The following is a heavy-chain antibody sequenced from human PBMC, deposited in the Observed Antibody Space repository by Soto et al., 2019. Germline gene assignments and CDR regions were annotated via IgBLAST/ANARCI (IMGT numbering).Heavy chain of an antibody. D-gene: IGHD1-26*01. CDR1: GFTFSSYA. V-gene: IGHV3-23*01. Sequence: PGGSLRLSCAASGFTFSSYAMSWVRQAPGKGLEWVSAISSSGGSTYYADSVKGRFTFSRDNAKNTMYLQMNSLRAEDTAVYYCARDSYSVTPGTSSGMYAWGQDNTLPISS. CDR3: ARDSYSVTPGTSSGMYA. J-gene: IGHJ6*02. CDR2: ISSSGGST.